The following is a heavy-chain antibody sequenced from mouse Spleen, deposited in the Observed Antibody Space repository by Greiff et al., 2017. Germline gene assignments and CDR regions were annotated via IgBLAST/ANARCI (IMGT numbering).Heavy chain of an antibody. D-gene: IGHD1-1*01. Sequence: DVHLVESGGDLVKPGGSLKLSCAASGFTFSSYGMSWVRQTPDKRLEWVATISSGGSYTYYPDSVKGRFTISRDNAKNTLYLQMSSLKSEDTAMYYCARRGSSPSAMDYWGQGTSVTVSS. CDR3: ARRGSSPSAMDY. V-gene: IGHV5-6*01. J-gene: IGHJ4*01. CDR2: ISSGGSYT. CDR1: GFTFSSYG.